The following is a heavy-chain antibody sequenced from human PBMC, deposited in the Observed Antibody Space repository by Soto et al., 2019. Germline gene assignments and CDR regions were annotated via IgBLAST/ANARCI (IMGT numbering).Heavy chain of an antibody. V-gene: IGHV4-30-2*01. CDR1: GGSISSGGYS. Sequence: SETLSLTCAVSGGSISSGGYSWSWIRQPPGKGREWIGYMYHSGSTYYNPSLKSRVTISVDTSKNQFSLKLSSVTAADTAVYYCARDLGRSNGCSRDYFDYWGQGTLVTVSS. CDR2: MYHSGST. J-gene: IGHJ4*02. D-gene: IGHD6-19*01. CDR3: ARDLGRSNGCSRDYFDY.